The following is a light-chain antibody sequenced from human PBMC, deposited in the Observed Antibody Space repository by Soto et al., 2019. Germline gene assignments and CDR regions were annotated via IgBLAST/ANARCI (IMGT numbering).Light chain of an antibody. J-gene: IGKJ4*01. CDR1: QDIRHD. V-gene: IGKV1-6*01. CDR3: LQDHDYPVT. Sequence: AIQMTQSPSSLSASVGDTVTITCRASQDIRHDLSWYQQKPGKAPKLLIYVATTLQSGVPSRFSGSGSGTDFTLTISSLQAEDFTTYFCLQDHDYPVTFGGGTKVE. CDR2: VAT.